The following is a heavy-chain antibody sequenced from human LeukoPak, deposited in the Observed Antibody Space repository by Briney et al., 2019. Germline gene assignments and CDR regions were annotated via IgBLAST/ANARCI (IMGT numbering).Heavy chain of an antibody. J-gene: IGHJ5*02. CDR2: IRYDGSNK. V-gene: IGHV3-30*02. D-gene: IGHD2-15*01. CDR1: GFTFSSYG. CDR3: ARGWRAAPDNWFDP. Sequence: GGSLRLSCAASGFTFSSYGMHWVRQAPGKGLEWVAFIRYDGSNKYYADSVKGRFTISRDNSKNTLYLQMNSLRAEDTAVYYCARGWRAAPDNWFDPWGQGTLVTVSS.